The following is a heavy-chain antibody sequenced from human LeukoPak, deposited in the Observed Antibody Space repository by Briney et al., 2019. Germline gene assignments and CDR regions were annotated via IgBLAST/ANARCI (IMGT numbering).Heavy chain of an antibody. CDR3: TTTTVAGTVDY. D-gene: IGHD6-19*01. J-gene: IGHJ4*02. V-gene: IGHV3-15*01. CDR2: IKSKTDGGTT. CDR1: GSSFSNVC. Sequence: GGSLRLSCAAFGSSFSNVCTRGVSEAPQRRVECVGRIKSKTDGGTTDYAATVKGRFTISRDDSKSTLYLQMNSLKTEDTAVYYCTTTTVAGTVDYWGQGTLVAVSS.